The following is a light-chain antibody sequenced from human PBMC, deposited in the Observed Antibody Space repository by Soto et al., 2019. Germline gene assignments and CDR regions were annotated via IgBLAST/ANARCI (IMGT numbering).Light chain of an antibody. Sequence: QPVLTQPPSASGTPGQRVTISCSGSSSNIGSNYVYWYQQLTGTAPKLLIDGSNQRPSGVPDRFSGSKSGTSASLAISGLRSEDEADYYCAAWDGSLSAWMFGGGTKLTVL. CDR3: AAWDGSLSAWM. CDR2: GSN. V-gene: IGLV1-47*02. J-gene: IGLJ3*02. CDR1: SSNIGSNY.